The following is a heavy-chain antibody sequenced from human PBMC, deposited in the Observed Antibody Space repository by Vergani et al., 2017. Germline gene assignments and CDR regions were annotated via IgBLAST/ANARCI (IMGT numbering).Heavy chain of an antibody. CDR1: GFTFSSYG. CDR2: IRYDGSNK. Sequence: QVQLVESGGGVVQPGGSLRLSCAASGFTFSSYGMHWVRPAPGKGLEWVAFIRYDGSNKYYADSVKGRFTISRDNSKNTLYLQMNSLRSEDTAVYYCAKAPSGYQLLCNCYYYYGMDGWGPGTTVAVSS. V-gene: IGHV3-30*02. D-gene: IGHD2-2*01. J-gene: IGHJ6*02. CDR3: AKAPSGYQLLCNCYYYYGMDG.